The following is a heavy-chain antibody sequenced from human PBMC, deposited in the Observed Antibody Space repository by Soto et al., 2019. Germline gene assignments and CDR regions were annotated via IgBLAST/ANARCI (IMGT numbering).Heavy chain of an antibody. D-gene: IGHD2-21*02. CDR2: IFPGGTT. Sequence: QVQLQESGPGLVKPSETLSLSCTVSGDSISNYYWSWIRQPAGKGLEWIARIFPGGTTNYNSSLKSRVIMPVDTAKNQLSLNLTSVTAADTAVYYCARGPYCGTDCYFSSWGQGIQVIVSS. CDR1: GDSISNYY. V-gene: IGHV4-4*07. CDR3: ARGPYCGTDCYFSS. J-gene: IGHJ5*02.